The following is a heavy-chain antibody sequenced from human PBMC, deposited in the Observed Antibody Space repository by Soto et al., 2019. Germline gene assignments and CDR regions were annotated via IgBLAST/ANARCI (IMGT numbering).Heavy chain of an antibody. D-gene: IGHD5-12*01. CDR3: VRSAKKTWLPDF. Sequence: ASVKVSCKASGFSFIDYSILWVRQAPGQSLEWLGWINAGNGNTKYSHKFQDRVTITSDTSATTTYMELRSLRSEDTAVFYCVRSAKKTWLPDFWGQGTLVTVSS. CDR1: GFSFIDYS. J-gene: IGHJ1*01. V-gene: IGHV1-3*01. CDR2: INAGNGNT.